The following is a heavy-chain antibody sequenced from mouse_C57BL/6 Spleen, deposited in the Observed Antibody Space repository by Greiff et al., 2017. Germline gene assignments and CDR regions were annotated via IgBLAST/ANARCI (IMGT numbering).Heavy chain of an antibody. J-gene: IGHJ3*01. D-gene: IGHD2-4*01. Sequence: VKLQQPGAELVKPGASVKLSCKASGYTFTSYWMHWVKQRPGQGLEWIGMIHPNSGSTNYNEKFKSKATLTVDKSSSTAYMQLSSLTSEDSAVYYCARNGYDYDWFAYWGQGTLVTVSA. V-gene: IGHV1-64*01. CDR3: ARNGYDYDWFAY. CDR2: IHPNSGST. CDR1: GYTFTSYW.